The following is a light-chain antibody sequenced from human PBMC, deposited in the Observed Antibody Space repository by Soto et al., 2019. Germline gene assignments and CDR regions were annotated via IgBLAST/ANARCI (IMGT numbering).Light chain of an antibody. CDR2: DTS. V-gene: IGKV3-15*01. Sequence: EIVMTQSPATLSVSAGEGSRLSCRASQGIGDTLAWYQQKPGQTPRLLIYDTSIRATGVPARFSGSRSGAEFTLTISSLQSEDFAVYYCQHYVNWPLTFGGGTKVDIK. CDR3: QHYVNWPLT. CDR1: QGIGDT. J-gene: IGKJ4*01.